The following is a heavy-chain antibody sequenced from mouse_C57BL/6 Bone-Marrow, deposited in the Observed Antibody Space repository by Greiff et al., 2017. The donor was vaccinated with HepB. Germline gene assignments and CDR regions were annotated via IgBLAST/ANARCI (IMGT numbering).Heavy chain of an antibody. Sequence: VMLVESGAELARPGASVKLSCKASGYTFTSYGISWVKQRTGQGLEWIGEIYPRSGNTYYNEKFKGKATLTADKSSSTAYMELRSLTSEDSAVYFCASTMGTKGLEGWGQGTTLTVSS. J-gene: IGHJ2*01. CDR2: IYPRSGNT. D-gene: IGHD2-2*01. CDR1: GYTFTSYG. V-gene: IGHV1-81*01. CDR3: ASTMGTKGLEG.